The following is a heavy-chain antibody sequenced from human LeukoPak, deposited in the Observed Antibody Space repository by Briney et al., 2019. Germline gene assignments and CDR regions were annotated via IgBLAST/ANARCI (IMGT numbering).Heavy chain of an antibody. D-gene: IGHD2-2*01. Sequence: GGSLRLSCAASGFTFSSYSMNWVRQAPGKGLEWVSSISSSSSYIYYADSVKGRFTISRDNAKNSLYLQMNSLRAEDTAVYYCARVGYDRDAFDIWGHGTMVTVSS. CDR1: GFTFSSYS. CDR3: ARVGYDRDAFDI. J-gene: IGHJ3*02. V-gene: IGHV3-21*01. CDR2: ISSSSSYI.